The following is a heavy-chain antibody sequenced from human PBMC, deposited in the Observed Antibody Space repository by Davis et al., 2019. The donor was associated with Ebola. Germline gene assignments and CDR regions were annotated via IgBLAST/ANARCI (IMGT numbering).Heavy chain of an antibody. D-gene: IGHD3-16*01. CDR3: VRDSEDQMLINADGMDV. J-gene: IGHJ6*02. CDR2: IKQNGIEK. CDR1: GFIFDNYC. V-gene: IGHV3-7*01. Sequence: PGGSLRLSCAASGFIFDNYCMGWVRQAPGKGLEWVANIKQNGIEKNYADSVKGRFTISRDNGQNSVDLHLNSLSVADTAVYYCVRDSEDQMLINADGMDVWGQGTTVSVSS.